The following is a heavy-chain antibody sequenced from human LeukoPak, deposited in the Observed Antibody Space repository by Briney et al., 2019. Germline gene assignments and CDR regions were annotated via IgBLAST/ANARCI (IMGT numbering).Heavy chain of an antibody. CDR3: ARDAEMTTVTRGAFDI. CDR2: INPNSGGT. Sequence: ASVKVSCKASGYTFTGYYMYWVRQAPGQGLEWMGWINPNSGGTNYAQNFQGRVTMTRDTSISTAYMELSRLRSDDTAVYYCARDAEMTTVTRGAFDIWGQGPMVTVSS. D-gene: IGHD4-17*01. V-gene: IGHV1-2*02. J-gene: IGHJ3*02. CDR1: GYTFTGYY.